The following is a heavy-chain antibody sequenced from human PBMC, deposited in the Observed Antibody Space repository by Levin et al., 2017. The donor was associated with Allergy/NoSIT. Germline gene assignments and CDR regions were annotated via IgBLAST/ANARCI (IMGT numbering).Heavy chain of an antibody. CDR2: IYYSGST. CDR3: AREVRDHTVTTGWYFDL. V-gene: IGHV4-59*01. D-gene: IGHD4-17*01. Sequence: PGGSLRLSCTVSGGSISSYYWSWIRQPPGKGLEWIGYIYYSGSTNYNPSLKSRVTISVDTSKNQFSLKLSSVTAADPAVYYCAREVRDHTVTTGWYFDLWGRGTLVTVSS. CDR1: GGSISSYY. J-gene: IGHJ2*01.